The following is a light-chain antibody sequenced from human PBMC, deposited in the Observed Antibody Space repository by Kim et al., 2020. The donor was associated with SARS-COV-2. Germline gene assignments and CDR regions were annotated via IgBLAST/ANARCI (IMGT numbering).Light chain of an antibody. V-gene: IGLV2-14*04. CDR1: SSDIGGYKY. J-gene: IGLJ1*01. CDR2: DVS. Sequence: ITISCPGTSSDIGGYKYVSWYQQHPGKAPKLMIYDVSKRPSGVANRFSGSKSGNTASLTISGLQAGDEADYYCSSYTSSSTYYVFGTGTKVTVL. CDR3: SSYTSSSTYYV.